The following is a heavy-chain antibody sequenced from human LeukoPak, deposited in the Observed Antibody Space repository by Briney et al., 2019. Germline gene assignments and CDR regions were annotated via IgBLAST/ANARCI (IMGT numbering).Heavy chain of an antibody. CDR1: GYTFTSYY. D-gene: IGHD2-21*02. V-gene: IGHV1-46*01. CDR3: ARGLARFVVVTALVY. J-gene: IGHJ4*02. CDR2: INPSGGST. Sequence: ASVKVSCKASGYTFTSYYMHWVRQAPGQGLEWMGIINPSGGSTSYAQKFQGRVTMTRDMSTSTVYMELSSLRSEDTAVYYCARGLARFVVVTALVYWGQGTLVTVSS.